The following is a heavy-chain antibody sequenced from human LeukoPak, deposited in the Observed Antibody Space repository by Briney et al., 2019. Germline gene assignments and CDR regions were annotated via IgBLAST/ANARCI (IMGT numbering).Heavy chain of an antibody. D-gene: IGHD2-2*02. CDR2: IIPIFGTA. Sequence: GASVKVSCKASGYTFTGYYMHWVRQAPGQGLEWMGGIIPIFGTANYAQKFQGRVTITADESTSTAYMELSSLRSEDTAVYYCARGRVGELLYLSDYWGQGTLVTVSS. V-gene: IGHV1-69*13. CDR3: ARGRVGELLYLSDY. J-gene: IGHJ4*02. CDR1: GYTFTGYY.